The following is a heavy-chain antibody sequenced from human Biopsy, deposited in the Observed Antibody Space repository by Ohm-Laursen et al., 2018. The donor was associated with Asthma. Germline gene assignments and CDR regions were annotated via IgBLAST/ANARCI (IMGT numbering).Heavy chain of an antibody. CDR1: GFDFSDYT. CDR3: ARDFTIGSGSPFHF. Sequence: SLRLSCTASGFDFSDYTMNWVRQAPGKGQERDSSTSSPSRYKYYSDSLRGRVTISRDNAKSSLHLQMSSLRAEDTAVYFCARDFTIGSGSPFHFWGPGTLVTVSS. J-gene: IGHJ4*01. D-gene: IGHD3-10*01. V-gene: IGHV3-21*01. CDR2: TSSPSRYK.